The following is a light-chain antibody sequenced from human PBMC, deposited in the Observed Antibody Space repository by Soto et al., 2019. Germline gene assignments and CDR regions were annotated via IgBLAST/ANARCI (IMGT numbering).Light chain of an antibody. CDR1: QSVSSD. CDR3: QQYGSSIT. CDR2: GTS. J-gene: IGKJ5*01. V-gene: IGKV3D-15*01. Sequence: TVMTQSPATRSVSPGERATLSCRASQSVSSDLAWYQQRPGQAPRVLIYGTSNRATGIPARFSGSGSGTDFTLTISSLEPEDFAVFYCQQYGSSITFGQGTRLEIK.